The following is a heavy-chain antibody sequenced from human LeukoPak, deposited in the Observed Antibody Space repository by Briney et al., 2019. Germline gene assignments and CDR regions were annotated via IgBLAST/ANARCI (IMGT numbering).Heavy chain of an antibody. V-gene: IGHV3-21*01. CDR1: GFTFSSYS. CDR3: ARDSGSYPAGTFDI. Sequence: GRSLRLSCAASGFTFSSYSMNWVRQAPGKGLEWVSSISSSSSYIYYADSVKGRFTISRDNAKNSLYLQMNSLRAEDTAVYYCARDSGSYPAGTFDIWGQGTMVTVSS. D-gene: IGHD1-26*01. J-gene: IGHJ3*02. CDR2: ISSSSSYI.